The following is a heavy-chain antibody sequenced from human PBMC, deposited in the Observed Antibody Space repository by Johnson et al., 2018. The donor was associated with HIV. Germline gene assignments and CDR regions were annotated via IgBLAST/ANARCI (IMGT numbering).Heavy chain of an antibody. CDR3: ARDGGHYCSSTGCWNKHAFDV. J-gene: IGHJ3*01. CDR2: IYSGGST. CDR1: GFTVSSNY. Sequence: EVQLVESGGGLIQPGGSLRLSCAASGFTVSSNYMSWVRQAPGKGLEWVSVIYSGGSTYYADSVKGRFTISRDNSKNTLYLQRNSLRAADTAVYYCARDGGHYCSSTGCWNKHAFDVWGQGTMVTVSS. V-gene: IGHV3-53*01. D-gene: IGHD2-2*01.